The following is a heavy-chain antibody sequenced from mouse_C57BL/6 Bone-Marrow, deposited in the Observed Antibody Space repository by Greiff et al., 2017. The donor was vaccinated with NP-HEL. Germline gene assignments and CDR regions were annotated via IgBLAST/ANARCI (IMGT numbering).Heavy chain of an antibody. D-gene: IGHD1-1*01. CDR3: ARDYYGRSDGGY. V-gene: IGHV5-6*01. CDR1: GFTFSSYG. Sequence: EVQLVESGGDLVKPGGSLKLSCAASGFTFSSYGMSWVRQTPDKRLEWVATISSGGSYTYYPDSVKGRFTISRDNAKNTLYLQMSSLKSEDTAMYYGARDYYGRSDGGYWGQGTTLTVAA. CDR2: ISSGGSYT. J-gene: IGHJ2*01.